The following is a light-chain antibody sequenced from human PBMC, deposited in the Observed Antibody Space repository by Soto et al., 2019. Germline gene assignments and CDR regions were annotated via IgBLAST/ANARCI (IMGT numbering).Light chain of an antibody. V-gene: IGKV3-20*01. J-gene: IGKJ2*01. CDR2: GAS. Sequence: EIVLTQSPGTLSLSPGERATLSCRASQSDSSSYLAWYQQRPGQAPSLLIYGASSRATGIPDRFSGSGSGTDFSLTISRLEPEDFAVYYCQQYGSSPSFGQGTKLEFK. CDR1: QSDSSSY. CDR3: QQYGSSPS.